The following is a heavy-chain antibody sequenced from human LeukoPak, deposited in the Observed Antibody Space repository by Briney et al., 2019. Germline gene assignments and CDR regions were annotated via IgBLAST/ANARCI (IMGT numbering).Heavy chain of an antibody. J-gene: IGHJ6*02. CDR1: GFTFSSYA. CDR2: ISGSGGST. Sequence: GGSLRLSCAASGFTFSSYAMSWVRQAPGKGLEWVSAISGSGGSTYYADSVKGRFTISRDNSKNTLYLQMNSLRAEDTAVYYCAKQEGFLEWSSLEVWGQGTTVTVSS. V-gene: IGHV3-23*01. CDR3: AKQEGFLEWSSLEV. D-gene: IGHD3-3*01.